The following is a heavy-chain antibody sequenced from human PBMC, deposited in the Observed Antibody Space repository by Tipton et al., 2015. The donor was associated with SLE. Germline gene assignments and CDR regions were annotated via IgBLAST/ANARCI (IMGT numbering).Heavy chain of an antibody. V-gene: IGHV4-59*01. Sequence: TLSLTCTVSGGSISSYYWSWIRQPPGKGLEWIGYIYYSGSTNYNPPLKSRVTISVDTSKNQFSLKLSSVTAADTAVHYCARAQAAPARTYYMDVWGKGTTVTVSS. CDR1: GGSISSYY. CDR3: ARAQAAPARTYYMDV. J-gene: IGHJ6*03. CDR2: IYYSGST. D-gene: IGHD2-15*01.